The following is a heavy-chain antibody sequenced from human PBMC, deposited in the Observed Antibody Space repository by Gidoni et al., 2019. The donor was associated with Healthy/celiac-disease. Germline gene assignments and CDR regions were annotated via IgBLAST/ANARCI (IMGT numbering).Heavy chain of an antibody. V-gene: IGHV3-15*01. CDR2: IKSKTDGGTT. J-gene: IGHJ4*02. CDR3: TTETVPPTGYFDY. D-gene: IGHD3-10*01. CDR1: GFTFSNAW. Sequence: EVQLVESGGGLVKPGGSLSLSCAASGFTFSNAWMSWVRQAPGKGLEWVGRIKSKTDGGTTVYAAPVKGRFTISRDDSKNTLYLQMNSLKTEDTAVYYCTTETVPPTGYFDYWGQGTLVTVSS.